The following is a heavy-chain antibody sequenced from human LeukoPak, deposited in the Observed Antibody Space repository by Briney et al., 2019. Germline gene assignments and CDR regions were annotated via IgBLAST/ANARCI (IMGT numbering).Heavy chain of an antibody. J-gene: IGHJ4*02. CDR3: ARDRGSSSGTDY. Sequence: ETLSLTCAVSGGSISSSNYYWGWIRQPPGTGLEWIGTIYSSGSTYYNLSLKSRVTISVDKSKNQFSLKLSSVTAADTAVYYCARDRGSSSGTDYWGQGTLVTVSS. D-gene: IGHD6-13*01. CDR1: GGSISSSNYY. V-gene: IGHV4-39*07. CDR2: IYSSGST.